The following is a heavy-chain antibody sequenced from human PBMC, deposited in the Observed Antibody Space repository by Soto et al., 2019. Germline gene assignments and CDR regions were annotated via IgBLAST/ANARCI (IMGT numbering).Heavy chain of an antibody. D-gene: IGHD6-13*01. J-gene: IGHJ6*02. V-gene: IGHV1-69*12. CDR3: ARERIRIAAAGNVYYYYGMDV. CDR2: IIPIFGTA. Sequence: QVQLVQSGAEVKKPGSSVKVSCKASGGTFSSYAISWVRQAPGQGLEWMGGIIPIFGTANYAQKFQGRVTITADESTSTAYTELRSLRAEDTAVYYCARERIRIAAAGNVYYYYGMDVWGQGTTVTVSS. CDR1: GGTFSSYA.